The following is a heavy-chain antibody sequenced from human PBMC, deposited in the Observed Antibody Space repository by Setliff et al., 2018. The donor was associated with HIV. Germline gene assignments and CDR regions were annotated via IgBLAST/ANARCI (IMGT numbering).Heavy chain of an antibody. J-gene: IGHJ4*02. Sequence: GESLRLSCEASGFRFSVYSMSWVRQAPGKGLEWVSYISSSSNTIYYADSVKGRFTISRDNAKNSLYLQMNSLRADDTAVYYCASSGSGSYYNGLGYWGQGTLVTVSS. D-gene: IGHD3-10*01. CDR3: ASSGSGSYYNGLGY. CDR1: GFRFSVYS. V-gene: IGHV3-48*01. CDR2: ISSSSNTI.